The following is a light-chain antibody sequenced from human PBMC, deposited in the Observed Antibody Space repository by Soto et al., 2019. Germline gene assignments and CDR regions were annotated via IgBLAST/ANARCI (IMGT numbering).Light chain of an antibody. V-gene: IGLV1-40*01. CDR1: DSNIGAGYS. Sequence: QSVLTQPPSVSGAPGQRVTFSCTGSDSNIGAGYSVNWYQQIPGRAPKLLVYVNTNRPSGVPDRFSGSTSGTIASLAITGLQAEDEADYYCQSYDIRVNGLIFGLGTKLTVL. J-gene: IGLJ2*01. CDR3: QSYDIRVNGLI. CDR2: VNT.